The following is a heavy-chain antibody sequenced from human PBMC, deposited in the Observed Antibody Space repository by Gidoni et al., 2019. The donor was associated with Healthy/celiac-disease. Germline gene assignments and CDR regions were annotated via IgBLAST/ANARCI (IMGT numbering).Heavy chain of an antibody. J-gene: IGHJ3*02. CDR3: ARESGYSSGWSTDLDAFDI. CDR1: GGTFSSYA. CDR2: IIPIFGTA. D-gene: IGHD6-19*01. V-gene: IGHV1-69*01. Sequence: QVQLVQSGAEVKKHGSSVKVSCKASGGTFSSYALSWVRQATGQGLECLGGIIPIFGTANYAQKFQGRVTITADESTSTAYMELSSLRSEDTAVYYCARESGYSSGWSTDLDAFDIWGQGTMVTVSS.